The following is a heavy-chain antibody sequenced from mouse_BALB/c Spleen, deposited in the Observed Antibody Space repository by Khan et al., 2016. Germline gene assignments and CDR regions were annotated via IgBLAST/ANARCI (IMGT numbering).Heavy chain of an antibody. CDR3: ARDYYGSSFFDY. Sequence: EVQLQESGPGLVKPSQSLSLTCTVTGYSITSDYAWNWIRQFPGNKLEWMGYINYSGSTSYNPSLKSRISITRDTSKNQFFLQLNSVTTEDTATYYCARDYYGSSFFDYWGQGTTLTGSS. J-gene: IGHJ2*01. CDR2: INYSGST. D-gene: IGHD1-1*01. CDR1: GYSITSDYA. V-gene: IGHV3-2*02.